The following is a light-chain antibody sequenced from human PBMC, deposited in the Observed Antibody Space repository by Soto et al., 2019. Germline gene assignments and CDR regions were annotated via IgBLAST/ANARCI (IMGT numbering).Light chain of an antibody. V-gene: IGLV2-14*01. Sequence: QSALTQPASVSGSPEQSITLSFTGTSSDVGAYNYVSWYHQYPGKAPKLIIYEVRHRPSRVSNRFSASKSGDKASLTISGLQADDEGFYYCSSYTRNDTVVFGGGIKLTVL. J-gene: IGLJ2*01. CDR2: EVR. CDR1: SSDVGAYNY. CDR3: SSYTRNDTVV.